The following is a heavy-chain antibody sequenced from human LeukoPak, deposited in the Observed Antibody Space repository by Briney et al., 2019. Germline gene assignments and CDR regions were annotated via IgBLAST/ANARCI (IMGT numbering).Heavy chain of an antibody. Sequence: TGGSLRLSCAASGFTFSSHWMHWVRQAPGKGLVWVSRLNTDGSSTVYADSVKGRFTISRDNAKNTLYLQMNSLRAEDTAVYYCARGYYDSNDSNRSNWFDPWGQGTLVTVPS. CDR3: ARGYYDSNDSNRSNWFDP. CDR1: GFTFSSHW. V-gene: IGHV3-74*01. D-gene: IGHD3-22*01. J-gene: IGHJ5*02. CDR2: LNTDGSST.